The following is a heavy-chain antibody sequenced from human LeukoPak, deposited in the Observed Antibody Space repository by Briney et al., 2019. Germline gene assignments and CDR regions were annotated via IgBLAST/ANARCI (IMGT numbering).Heavy chain of an antibody. J-gene: IGHJ6*02. V-gene: IGHV1-18*01. CDR1: GYTFTSYG. D-gene: IGHD6-19*01. CDR3: ARDPYSSGWYGDPYYYYGMDV. CDR2: ISTYNSNT. Sequence: ASVKVSCNASGYTFTSYGISWVRQAPGQGLEWMGWISTYNSNTNYAQKHQGRVTMTTDTSTSTAYMELRSLRSDYTAVYYCARDPYSSGWYGDPYYYYGMDVWGQGTTVTVSS.